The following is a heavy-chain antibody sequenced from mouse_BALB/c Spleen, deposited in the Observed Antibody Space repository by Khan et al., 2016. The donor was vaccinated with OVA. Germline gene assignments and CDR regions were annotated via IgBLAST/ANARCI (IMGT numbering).Heavy chain of an antibody. J-gene: IGHJ3*01. CDR2: ISPGSGAT. D-gene: IGHD1-2*01. CDR3: ARRNYFGYPFAY. V-gene: IGHV1-77*01. CDR1: GYTFTDYY. Sequence: QVQLQQSGAELARPGASVKLSCTASGYTFTDYYINWVKQRTGQGLEWIGEISPGSGATYYNERFMGKATLTADKSSSTAYMQLSSLTSEASAVYFCARRNYFGYPFAYWGQGTLVTVSA.